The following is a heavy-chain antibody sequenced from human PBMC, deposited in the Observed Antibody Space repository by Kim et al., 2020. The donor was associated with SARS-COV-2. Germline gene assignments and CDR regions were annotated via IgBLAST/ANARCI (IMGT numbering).Heavy chain of an antibody. Sequence: ASVKGRFTISREDSQNSLYLQMNSLKTEDTAVYYCARGPSYAHDYSFPLDVWSQGTTVTVSS. CDR3: ARGPSYAHDYSFPLDV. J-gene: IGHJ6*02. D-gene: IGHD5-18*01. V-gene: IGHV3-72*01.